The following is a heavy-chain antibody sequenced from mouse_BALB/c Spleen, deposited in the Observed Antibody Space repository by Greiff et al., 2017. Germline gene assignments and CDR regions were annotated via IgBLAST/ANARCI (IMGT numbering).Heavy chain of an antibody. CDR1: GYAFSSYW. V-gene: IGHV1-80*01. CDR3: ARSVITGAMDY. J-gene: IGHJ4*01. CDR2: IYPGDGDT. D-gene: IGHD2-4*01. Sequence: VKLQESGAELVRPGSSVKISCKASGYAFSSYWMNWVKQRPGQGLEWIGQIYPGDGDTNYNGKFKGKATLTADKSSSTAYMQLSSLTSEDSAVYFCARSVITGAMDYWGQGTSVTVSS.